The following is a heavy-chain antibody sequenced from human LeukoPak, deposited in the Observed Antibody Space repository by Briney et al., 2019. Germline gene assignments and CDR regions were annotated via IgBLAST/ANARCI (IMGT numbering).Heavy chain of an antibody. CDR1: GGSISRGGYF. CDR3: ARDRGQSGWFDP. Sequence: SETLSLTCTVSGGSISRGGYFWSWIRQHPGKGLEWIGYIYSSETTYYNPSLKSRISISVDTSKNHFSLKLSSVTAADTAVYYCARDRGQSGWFDPWGQGTLVTVSS. CDR2: IYSSETT. J-gene: IGHJ5*02. V-gene: IGHV4-31*03. D-gene: IGHD3-10*01.